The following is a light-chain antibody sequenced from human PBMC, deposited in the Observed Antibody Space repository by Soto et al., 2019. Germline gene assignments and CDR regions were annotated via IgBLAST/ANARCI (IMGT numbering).Light chain of an antibody. J-gene: IGLJ1*01. CDR2: HVS. CDR3: SSYTSGTTPLV. V-gene: IGLV2-14*03. CDR1: SSDVGGYNY. Sequence: QSVLTQPASVSGSPGQSISIYCTGTSSDVGGYNYVSWYQRHPGKAPKLIIYHVSDRPSGVSDRFSASKSGDTASLTISGLQAEDEADYFCSSYTSGTTPLVFGTGTKVTVL.